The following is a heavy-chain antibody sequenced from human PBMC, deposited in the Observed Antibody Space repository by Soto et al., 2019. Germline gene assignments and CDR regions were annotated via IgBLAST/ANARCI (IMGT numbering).Heavy chain of an antibody. Sequence: EVQLVESGGGLVKPGGSLRLSCAASGFTVNSFEMNWVRQAPGKGPEWVSYINSADTISYAGSVKGRFTISRDNAQNSVYLQVNSLRGEDTAVYYCARGFSGSYYRYFQDWGQGTLVAVSS. D-gene: IGHD1-26*01. CDR3: ARGFSGSYYRYFQD. J-gene: IGHJ1*01. V-gene: IGHV3-48*03. CDR2: INSADTI. CDR1: GFTVNSFE.